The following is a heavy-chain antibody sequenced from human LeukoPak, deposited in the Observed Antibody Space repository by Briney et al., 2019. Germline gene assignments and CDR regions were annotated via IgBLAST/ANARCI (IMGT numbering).Heavy chain of an antibody. Sequence: ASVKVSCKASGYTFTSYGISWVRQAPGQGLEWMGWISAYNGNTNYAQKLQGRVTMTTDTSTSTAYMELRSLRSDDTAVYYCARSPANYDFWSGYQNTPYYYYYMDVWGKGTTVTVSS. CDR1: GYTFTSYG. J-gene: IGHJ6*03. V-gene: IGHV1-18*01. CDR2: ISAYNGNT. CDR3: ARSPANYDFWSGYQNTPYYYYYMDV. D-gene: IGHD3-3*01.